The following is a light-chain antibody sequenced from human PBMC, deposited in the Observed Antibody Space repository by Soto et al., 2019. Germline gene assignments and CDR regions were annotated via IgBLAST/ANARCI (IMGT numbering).Light chain of an antibody. Sequence: EMVMTQSPATLSVSPGERATLSCRASQSVSSNLAWYQQKPGQAPRLLIYDASTRATGIPARFSGSGSGTEFTLTISSLQSEDFALYYCQQYNSWPRTFGQGTRLEIK. V-gene: IGKV3-15*01. J-gene: IGKJ5*01. CDR3: QQYNSWPRT. CDR1: QSVSSN. CDR2: DAS.